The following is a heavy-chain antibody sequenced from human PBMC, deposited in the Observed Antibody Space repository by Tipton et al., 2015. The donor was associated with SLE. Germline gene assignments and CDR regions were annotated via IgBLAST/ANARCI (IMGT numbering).Heavy chain of an antibody. CDR1: GGSISSGGFY. D-gene: IGHD5-24*01. Sequence: GLVKPSQTLSLNCIVSGGSISSGGFYWSWIRQHPGKGLEWIGNIYYSGSTSYNPSLRSRVTISVDTTNNQFFLKLSSVMAADTAIYYCARELMGTIGYWGQGTLVTVSS. V-gene: IGHV4-31*03. CDR2: IYYSGST. J-gene: IGHJ4*02. CDR3: ARELMGTIGY.